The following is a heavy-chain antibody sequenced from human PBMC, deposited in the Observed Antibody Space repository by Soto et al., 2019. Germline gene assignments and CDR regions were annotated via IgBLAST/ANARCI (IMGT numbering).Heavy chain of an antibody. J-gene: IGHJ4*02. V-gene: IGHV3-15*01. Sequence: VGSLRLSCAASGFAFSSAWMSWVRQAPGKGLEWAGRLKSEAAGGTTDYAAPVKGRFTISRDDSKNTLYLQMNSLKTDDTAVYYCSYDSSRGDYWGLGTLVTVSS. D-gene: IGHD3-22*01. CDR1: GFAFSSAW. CDR2: LKSEAAGGTT. CDR3: SYDSSRGDY.